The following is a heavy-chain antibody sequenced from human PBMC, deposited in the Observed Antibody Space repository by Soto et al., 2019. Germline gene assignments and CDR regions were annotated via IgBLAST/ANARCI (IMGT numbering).Heavy chain of an antibody. J-gene: IGHJ5*02. V-gene: IGHV4-34*01. CDR3: ARGGKNVLMVYDVRAVFDP. CDR1: GGSFSGYY. Sequence: QVQLQQWGAGLLKPSETLSLTCAVYGGSFSGYYWSCIRQPPGKGLEWLGVINNSGSTNYNPSLKSRVTIAVDTSKNEFSRQLSSVTAAETAVYYCARGGKNVLMVYDVRAVFDPWGQGTLVTVSA. CDR2: INNSGST. D-gene: IGHD2-8*01.